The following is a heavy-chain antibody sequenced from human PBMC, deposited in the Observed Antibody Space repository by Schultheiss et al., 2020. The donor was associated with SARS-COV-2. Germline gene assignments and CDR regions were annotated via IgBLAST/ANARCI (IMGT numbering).Heavy chain of an antibody. CDR1: GDSISSISAS. D-gene: IGHD1-1*01. CDR2: TYYRSKWYH. V-gene: IGHV6-1*01. CDR3: ARDTRGSTSGNFDY. Sequence: SETLSLTCAISGDSISSISASWNWIRQSPSRGLEWLGKTYYRSKWYHDSAVSVESRITITPDTANNQFSLQLTSVTPDDTAVYYCARDTRGSTSGNFDYWGQGILVTVSS. J-gene: IGHJ4*02.